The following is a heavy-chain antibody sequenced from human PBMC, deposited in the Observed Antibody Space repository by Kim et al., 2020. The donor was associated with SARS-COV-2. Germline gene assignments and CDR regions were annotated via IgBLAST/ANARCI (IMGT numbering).Heavy chain of an antibody. D-gene: IGHD6-13*01. CDR1: GFTFSSYS. Sequence: GGSLRLSCAASGFTFSSYSMNWVRQAPGKGLEWVSSISSSSSYIYYADSVKGRFTISRDNAKNSLYLQMNSLRAEDTAVYYCAREGGGIAAAGHYWGQGTLVTVSS. J-gene: IGHJ4*02. V-gene: IGHV3-21*01. CDR2: ISSSSSYI. CDR3: AREGGGIAAAGHY.